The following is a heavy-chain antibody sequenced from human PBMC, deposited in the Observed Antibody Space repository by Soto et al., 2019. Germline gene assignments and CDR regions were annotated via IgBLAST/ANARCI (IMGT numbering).Heavy chain of an antibody. J-gene: IGHJ5*02. CDR3: ARRGVGASRNWFDP. CDR1: GGSISSGGYS. Sequence: QLQLQESGSGLVKPSQTLSLTCAVSGGSISSGGYSWSWIRQPPGKGLEWIGYIYHSGSTYYNPSLKSRFTISVDRSKNQFSLKLSSVTAADTAVYYCARRGVGASRNWFDPWGQGTLVTVSS. V-gene: IGHV4-30-2*01. D-gene: IGHD1-26*01. CDR2: IYHSGST.